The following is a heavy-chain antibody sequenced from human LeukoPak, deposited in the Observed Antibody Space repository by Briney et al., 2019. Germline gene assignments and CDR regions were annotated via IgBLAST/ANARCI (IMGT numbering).Heavy chain of an antibody. D-gene: IGHD2-2*01. CDR2: ISWNSGSI. Sequence: GGSLRLACAASGFTFDDYAMHWVRQAPGKGLEWVSGISWNSGSIGYADSVKGRFTIYRDNAKNSLYLQMNSLRAEDMALYYCAKDRGYCSSTSCPFDAFDIWGQGTMVTVSS. CDR3: AKDRGYCSSTSCPFDAFDI. J-gene: IGHJ3*02. V-gene: IGHV3-9*03. CDR1: GFTFDDYA.